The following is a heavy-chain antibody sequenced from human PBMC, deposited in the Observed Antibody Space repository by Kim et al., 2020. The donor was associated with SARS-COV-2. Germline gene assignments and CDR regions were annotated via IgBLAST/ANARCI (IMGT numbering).Heavy chain of an antibody. CDR3: AKARSSWYRTLFDY. J-gene: IGHJ4*02. Sequence: DPVKGRFTISRDNSKTTLYLQMNSLRAEDTAVYYCAKARSSWYRTLFDYWGQGTLVTVSS. V-gene: IGHV3-30*02. D-gene: IGHD6-13*01.